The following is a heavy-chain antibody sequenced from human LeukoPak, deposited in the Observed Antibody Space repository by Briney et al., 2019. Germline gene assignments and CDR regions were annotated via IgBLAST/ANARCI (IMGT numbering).Heavy chain of an antibody. CDR2: INSSGGGT. V-gene: IGHV1-46*01. CDR1: GYSFTGYY. D-gene: IGHD3-10*01. J-gene: IGHJ4*02. Sequence: ASVKVSCKAFGYSFTGYYIHWVRQAPGQGLEWLGTINSSGGGTSYAQRFQGRVTMSRDTSTRTVYMELSRLTSEDTGVYYCARDALAMSSYFDYWGQGTLVTVSS. CDR3: ARDALAMSSYFDY.